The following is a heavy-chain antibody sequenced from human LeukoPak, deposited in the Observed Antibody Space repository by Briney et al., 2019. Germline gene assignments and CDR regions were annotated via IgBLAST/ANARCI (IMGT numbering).Heavy chain of an antibody. CDR1: GYTFTGYY. Sequence: ASVKVSCKASGYTFTGYYMHWVRQAPGQGLEWMGWINPNSGGTNYAQKFQGRVTMTRDTSISTAYMELSRLRSDDTAVYYCARDHREYDILTGHLNWFDPWGQGTLDTVSS. CDR2: INPNSGGT. D-gene: IGHD3-9*01. CDR3: ARDHREYDILTGHLNWFDP. J-gene: IGHJ5*02. V-gene: IGHV1-2*02.